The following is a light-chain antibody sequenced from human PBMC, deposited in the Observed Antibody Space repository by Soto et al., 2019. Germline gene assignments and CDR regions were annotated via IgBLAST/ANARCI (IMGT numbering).Light chain of an antibody. CDR1: QGVSNW. Sequence: DIQMTQSPSSVSASVGDRVTITCRASQGVSNWLAWYQQKPGKAPKLLIYAASTLRSGVPSRFRGSGSGTDFTFTISSLQPEDFATYDCQQSNSFPYTFGQGTNLEIK. CDR2: AAS. CDR3: QQSNSFPYT. V-gene: IGKV1-12*02. J-gene: IGKJ2*01.